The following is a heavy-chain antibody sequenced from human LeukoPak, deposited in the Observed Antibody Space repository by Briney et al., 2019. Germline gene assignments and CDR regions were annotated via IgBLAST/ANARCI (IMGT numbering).Heavy chain of an antibody. J-gene: IGHJ4*02. CDR3: AKGSVYSGSGGLDY. V-gene: IGHV3-9*01. D-gene: IGHD3-10*01. CDR1: GFMFDNFA. Sequence: PGGSLRLSCAASGFMFDNFAMHWVRQAPGRGLEWVSYINWNSDSVDYADSVKGRFTISRDNARNSLYLQMNSLTPADAALYYCAKGSVYSGSGGLDYWGQGTLVTVSS. CDR2: INWNSDSV.